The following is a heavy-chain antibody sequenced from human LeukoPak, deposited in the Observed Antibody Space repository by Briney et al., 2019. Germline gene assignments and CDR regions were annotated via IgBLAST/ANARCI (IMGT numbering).Heavy chain of an antibody. CDR1: GDSISSGGYS. Sequence: PSETLSLTCAVSGDSISSGGYSWNWIRQPPGKGLEWIGYIYHSGDTYNNPSLKSRVTISVDGSTNQFSLKLHSVTAADTAVYYCARADPIKFDGFDGWGQGTKVTVSS. CDR2: IYHSGDT. V-gene: IGHV4-30-2*01. D-gene: IGHD2-21*01. CDR3: ARADPIKFDGFDG. J-gene: IGHJ3*01.